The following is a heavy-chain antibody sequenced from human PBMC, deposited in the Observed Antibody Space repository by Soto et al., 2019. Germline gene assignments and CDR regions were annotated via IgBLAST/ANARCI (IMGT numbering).Heavy chain of an antibody. CDR3: ATRFRDYYDSSGYQYFDY. J-gene: IGHJ4*02. V-gene: IGHV1-24*01. Sequence: ASVKVSCKVSGYTLTELSMHWVRQAPGKGLEWMGGFDPEDGETIYVQKFRGRVTMTEDTSTDTAYMELSSLRSEDTAVYYCATRFRDYYDSSGYQYFDYWGQGTLVTVSS. D-gene: IGHD3-22*01. CDR2: FDPEDGET. CDR1: GYTLTELS.